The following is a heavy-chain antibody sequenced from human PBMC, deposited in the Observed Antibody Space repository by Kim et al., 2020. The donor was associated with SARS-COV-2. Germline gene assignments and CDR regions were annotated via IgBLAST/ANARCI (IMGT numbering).Heavy chain of an antibody. CDR1: GFTFSSYG. CDR3: ASNRWGYCSGGSCYSFDY. D-gene: IGHD2-15*01. CDR2: IWYDGSNK. J-gene: IGHJ4*02. V-gene: IGHV3-33*01. Sequence: GGSLRLSCAASGFTFSSYGMHWVRQAPGKGLEWVAVIWYDGSNKYYADSVKGRFTISRDNSKNTLYLQMNSLRAEDTAVYYCASNRWGYCSGGSCYSFDYWGQGTLVTVSS.